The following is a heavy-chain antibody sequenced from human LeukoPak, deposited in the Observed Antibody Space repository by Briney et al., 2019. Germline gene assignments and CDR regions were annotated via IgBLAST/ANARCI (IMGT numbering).Heavy chain of an antibody. J-gene: IGHJ4*02. D-gene: IGHD1-26*01. CDR2: ISSSSTI. V-gene: IGHV3-48*04. CDR3: ARGGGSYEDFDY. Sequence: GGSLRLSCAASGFTFSSYSMNWVRQAPGKGLEWVSYISSSSTIYYADSVKGRFTISRDNAKNSLYLQMNSLRAEDTAVYYCARGGGSYEDFDYWGQGALVTVSS. CDR1: GFTFSSYS.